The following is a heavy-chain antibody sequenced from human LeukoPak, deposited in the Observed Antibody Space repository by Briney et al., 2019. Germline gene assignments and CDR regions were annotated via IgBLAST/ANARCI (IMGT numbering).Heavy chain of an antibody. CDR3: ARLVVGTAMVLAFDY. Sequence: GESLRISCKGSGYSFTSYWISWVRQMPGKGLEWMGRIDPSDSYTNYSPSFQGHVTISADRSISTAYLQWSSLKASDTAMYYCARLVVGTAMVLAFDYWGQGTLVTVSS. D-gene: IGHD5-18*01. V-gene: IGHV5-10-1*01. J-gene: IGHJ4*02. CDR1: GYSFTSYW. CDR2: IDPSDSYT.